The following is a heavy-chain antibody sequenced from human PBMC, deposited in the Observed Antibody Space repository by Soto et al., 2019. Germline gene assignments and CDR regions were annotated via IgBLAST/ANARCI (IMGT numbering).Heavy chain of an antibody. D-gene: IGHD2-15*01. V-gene: IGHV1-2*02. CDR3: ARDIVVVVAATTEHAFDI. J-gene: IGHJ3*02. Sequence: ASVKVSCKASGYTFTGYYIHWVRQAPGQGLEWMGWINPNSGATNYAQKFQGRVTMTRDTSISTAYMELSRLRSDDTAVYYCARDIVVVVAATTEHAFDIWGQGTMVTASS. CDR1: GYTFTGYY. CDR2: INPNSGAT.